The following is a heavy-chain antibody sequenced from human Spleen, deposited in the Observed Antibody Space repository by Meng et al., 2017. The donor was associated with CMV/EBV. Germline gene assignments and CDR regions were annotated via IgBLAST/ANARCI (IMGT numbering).Heavy chain of an antibody. D-gene: IGHD3-22*01. CDR2: ISSSSSYI. CDR3: ASWLYDSSGYY. CDR1: GFSVSSSY. Sequence: GESLKISCAASGFSVSSSYMNWVRQAPGKGLEWVSSISSSSSYISYADSVKGRFTISRDNAKSSLYLQMNSLRAEDTAVYYCASWLYDSSGYYWGQGTLVTVSS. J-gene: IGHJ4*02. V-gene: IGHV3-21*01.